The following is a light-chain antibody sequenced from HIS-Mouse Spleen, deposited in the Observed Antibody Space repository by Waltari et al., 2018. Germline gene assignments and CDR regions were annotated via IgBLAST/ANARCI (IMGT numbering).Light chain of an antibody. CDR3: SSYTSSSTYV. V-gene: IGLV2-14*03. Sequence: QSSLTQPTTASVAPGQAITVPCTGTRNNGGGYNYVSWYQQHPGKAPKLMIYDVSNRPSGVSNRFSGSKSGNTASLTISGLQAEDEADYYCSSYTSSSTYVFGTGTKVTVL. J-gene: IGLJ1*01. CDR1: RNNGGGYNY. CDR2: DVS.